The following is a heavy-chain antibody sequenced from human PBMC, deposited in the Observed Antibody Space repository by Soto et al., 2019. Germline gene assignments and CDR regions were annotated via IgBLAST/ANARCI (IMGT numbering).Heavy chain of an antibody. CDR3: ASDQGYYESTGYRDY. CDR1: AFSFPDYY. J-gene: IGHJ4*02. V-gene: IGHV3-11*01. CDR2: ISSSGSII. Sequence: PGGSVRRSRAVAAFSFPDYYKRRLRPAPGKGMEWVSYISSSGSIIYYADSVKGRFNISRDTANNSLYLQMNSLRADDTDVYYCASDQGYYESTGYRDYWGQG. D-gene: IGHD3-22*01.